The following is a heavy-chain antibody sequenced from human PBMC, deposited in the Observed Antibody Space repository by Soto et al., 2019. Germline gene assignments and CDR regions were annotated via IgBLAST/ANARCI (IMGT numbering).Heavy chain of an antibody. Sequence: QVQLVESGGGVVQPGRSLRLSCAASGFTFSSYGMHWVRQAPGKGLEWVAVISYDGSNKYYADSVKGRFTISRDNSKNTLYLQMNSLRAEDTAVYYCAKDWGGYSSSWYYYGMDVWGQGTTVTVS. V-gene: IGHV3-30*18. J-gene: IGHJ6*02. CDR3: AKDWGGYSSSWYYYGMDV. CDR2: ISYDGSNK. CDR1: GFTFSSYG. D-gene: IGHD6-13*01.